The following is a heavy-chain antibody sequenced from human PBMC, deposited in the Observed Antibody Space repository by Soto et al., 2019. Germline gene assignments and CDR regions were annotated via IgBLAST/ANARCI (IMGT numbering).Heavy chain of an antibody. D-gene: IGHD2-21*01. CDR1: GFTVSSNY. J-gene: IGHJ6*02. Sequence: EVQLVETGGGLIQPGGSLRLSCAASGFTVSSNYMSWVRQAPGKGLEWVSVFYAGGTTYYADSVKGRFIISRDNSQNTLYLQMNSLRAEDTAVYYCAREGPGVVIKNSYYYYSAMDVWGPGTTVTVSS. CDR2: FYAGGTT. V-gene: IGHV3-53*02. CDR3: AREGPGVVIKNSYYYYSAMDV.